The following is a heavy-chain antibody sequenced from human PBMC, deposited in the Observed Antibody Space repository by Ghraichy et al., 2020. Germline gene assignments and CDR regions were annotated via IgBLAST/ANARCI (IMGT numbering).Heavy chain of an antibody. Sequence: LSLTCAASGFIFSSYSINWVRQAPGKGLEWVSSISSSSNNIYYADSVKGRFTISRDNANNSLYLHMNRLRAEDTAVYFCARGSPGAAMVSYYGMDVWGQGTTVTVSS. J-gene: IGHJ6*02. CDR1: GFIFSSYS. V-gene: IGHV3-21*01. CDR2: ISSSSNNI. D-gene: IGHD5-18*01. CDR3: ARGSPGAAMVSYYGMDV.